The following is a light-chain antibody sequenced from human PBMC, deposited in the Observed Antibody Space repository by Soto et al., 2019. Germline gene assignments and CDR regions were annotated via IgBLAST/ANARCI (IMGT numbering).Light chain of an antibody. J-gene: IGKJ1*01. Sequence: EIVMTQSTATLSVSPVERATLSCRASQSVSSNLAWYQQKPGQAPRLLIYGASTRATGIPARFSGSGSGTEFTLTISSLQSEDLAVYYCQQYNNWWTFGQGTKVDIK. CDR3: QQYNNWWT. V-gene: IGKV3-15*01. CDR2: GAS. CDR1: QSVSSN.